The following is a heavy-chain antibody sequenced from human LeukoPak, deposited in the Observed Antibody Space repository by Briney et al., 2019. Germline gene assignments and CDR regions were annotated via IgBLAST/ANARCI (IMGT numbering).Heavy chain of an antibody. CDR1: GFTFSSYS. D-gene: IGHD3-9*01. CDR2: ISSSSSYI. Sequence: PGGSLRLSCAASGFTFSSYSMNWVRQAPGKGLEWVSSISSSSSYIYYADSVKGRFTISRDNAKNSLYLQMNSLRAEDTAVYYCARETVYYDILTGYYPDAFDIWGQGIMVTVSS. V-gene: IGHV3-21*01. J-gene: IGHJ3*02. CDR3: ARETVYYDILTGYYPDAFDI.